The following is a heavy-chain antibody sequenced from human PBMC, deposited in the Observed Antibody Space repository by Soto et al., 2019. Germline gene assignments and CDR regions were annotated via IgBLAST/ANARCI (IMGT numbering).Heavy chain of an antibody. CDR1: GFAISRGYY. V-gene: IGHV4-38-2*02. CDR2: IYPSVSS. Sequence: SETLSLTCNVSGFAISRGYYWSWVRQPPGKGLEWIGSIYPSVSSYHNPSLESRLTLSIDTSKNQFTLKLASVTDADTALYYCAREKVGTTFFDNWGQGTQVTVS. J-gene: IGHJ4*02. D-gene: IGHD1-1*01. CDR3: AREKVGTTFFDN.